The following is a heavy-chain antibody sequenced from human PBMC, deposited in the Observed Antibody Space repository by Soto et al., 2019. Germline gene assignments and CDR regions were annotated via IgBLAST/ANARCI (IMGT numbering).Heavy chain of an antibody. J-gene: IGHJ3*02. CDR3: ARLQFPDVTGAFDI. D-gene: IGHD2-21*01. Sequence: QVRLQESGPGLVKPSETLSLSCTVSGGSMDNTYWWSWIRQPAGKGLEYIGRISVNGNINYNPSLRSLVSMSVDTSKAHFSLQLSSVTAADTALYYCARLQFPDVTGAFDIWGQGTMVTVSS. CDR2: ISVNGNI. CDR1: GGSMDNTY. V-gene: IGHV4-4*07.